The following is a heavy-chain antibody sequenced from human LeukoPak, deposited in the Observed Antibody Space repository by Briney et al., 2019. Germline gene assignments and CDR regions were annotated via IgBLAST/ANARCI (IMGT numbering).Heavy chain of an antibody. CDR3: AKRGIAEAASFDY. CDR1: GFTFSSYS. J-gene: IGHJ4*02. V-gene: IGHV3-23*01. CDR2: IFGSGDNT. D-gene: IGHD6-13*01. Sequence: PGGSLRLSCAASGFTFSSYSMNWVRQAPGKGLEWVSTIFGSGDNTYYVDSVKGRFTISRDSSKNTLFLQMSSLRADDTAVYYCAKRGIAEAASFDYWGQGALVTVSS.